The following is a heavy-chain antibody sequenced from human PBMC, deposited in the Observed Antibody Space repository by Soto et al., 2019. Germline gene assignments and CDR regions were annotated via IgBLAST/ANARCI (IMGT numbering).Heavy chain of an antibody. D-gene: IGHD1-26*01. J-gene: IGHJ6*02. V-gene: IGHV1-58*01. CDR1: GLTFTSSA. CDR3: AAPSGSYSVSNDYYYYGMDV. Sequence: QMPLVQSGPEVKKPRTSVKVSCKASGLTFTSSAVQWVRQARGQRREWIGWIVVGSGNTNYAQKFQERVTITRDLSTSTADMELGSLRSEDTAVYYCAAPSGSYSVSNDYYYYGMDVGGQGTTVTVSS. CDR2: IVVGSGNT.